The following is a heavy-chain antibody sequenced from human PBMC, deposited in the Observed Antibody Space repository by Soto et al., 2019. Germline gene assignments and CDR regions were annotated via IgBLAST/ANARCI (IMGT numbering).Heavy chain of an antibody. CDR2: IYWNDDK. CDR3: AKSGSSGWYGWFDP. CDR1: GFSLRTSGVG. J-gene: IGHJ5*02. D-gene: IGHD6-19*01. Sequence: SGPALVNPTQTLTLTCIFSGFSLRTSGVGVGWIRQPPGKALEWLGFIYWNDDKRYSPSLKSRLTITKDTSKNQVVLTMTNMDPVDTATYYCAKSGSSGWYGWFDPWGQGTLVTVSS. V-gene: IGHV2-5*01.